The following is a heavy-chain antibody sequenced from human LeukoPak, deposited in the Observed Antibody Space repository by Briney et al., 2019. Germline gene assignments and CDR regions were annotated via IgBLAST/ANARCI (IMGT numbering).Heavy chain of an antibody. Sequence: PGGSLRLSCAASGFTFSSYSMNWVRQAPGKGLEWVSSISSSSSYVYYADSVKGRFTISRDNAKNSLYLQMNSLRAEDTAVYYCARDIRWLQSRPFDYWGQGTLVAVSS. CDR1: GFTFSSYS. D-gene: IGHD5-24*01. CDR3: ARDIRWLQSRPFDY. J-gene: IGHJ4*02. V-gene: IGHV3-21*01. CDR2: ISSSSSYV.